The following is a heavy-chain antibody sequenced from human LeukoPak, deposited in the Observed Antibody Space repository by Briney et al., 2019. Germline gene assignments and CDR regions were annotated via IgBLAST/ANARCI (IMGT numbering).Heavy chain of an antibody. D-gene: IGHD6-6*01. CDR1: GGSFSGYY. J-gene: IGHJ6*02. Sequence: SETLSLTCGVHGGSFSGYYWSWIRQPPGKGLEWIGEINHSGSTNYNPSLKSRVTISVHTSKNQFSPKLSSVTAADTAVYYWARDRPYSSSSLYLPYYYCMDVWGQGTTVTVSS. CDR3: ARDRPYSSSSLYLPYYYCMDV. V-gene: IGHV4-34*01. CDR2: INHSGST.